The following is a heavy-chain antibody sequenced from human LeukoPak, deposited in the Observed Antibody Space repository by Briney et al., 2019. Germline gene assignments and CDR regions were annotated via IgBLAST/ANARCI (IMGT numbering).Heavy chain of an antibody. J-gene: IGHJ4*02. CDR2: NYHGDSDT. D-gene: IGHD5-12*01. Sequence: GEPRKISGKGSEYSSTSYWIGWVGRMQGKGLNWIQFNYHGDSDTRYGPSFQGQVTISADKSISTAYLQWSSLKGSDTAMYYCARRITYGGYAFDYWRQGTLVRVST. CDR1: EYSSTSYW. V-gene: IGHV5-51*03. CDR3: ARRITYGGYAFDY.